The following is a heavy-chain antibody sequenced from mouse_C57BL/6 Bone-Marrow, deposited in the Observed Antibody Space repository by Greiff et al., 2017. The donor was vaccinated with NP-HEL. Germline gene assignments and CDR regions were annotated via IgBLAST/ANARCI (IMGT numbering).Heavy chain of an antibody. CDR3: ARHRNHYYAMDY. CDR1: GFSLTSYG. V-gene: IGHV2-6-1*01. J-gene: IGHJ4*01. Sequence: QVQLKQSGPGLVAPSQSLSITCTVSGFSLTSYGVHWVRQPPGKGLEWLVVIWSDGSTTYNSALKSRLSISKDNSKSQVFLKMNSLQTDDTAMYYCARHRNHYYAMDYWGQGTSVTVSS. CDR2: IWSDGST.